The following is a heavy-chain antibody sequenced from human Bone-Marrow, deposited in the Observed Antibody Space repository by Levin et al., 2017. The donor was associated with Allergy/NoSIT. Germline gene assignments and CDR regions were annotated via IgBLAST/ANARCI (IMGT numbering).Heavy chain of an antibody. CDR1: GFTVRSNY. CDR3: ARAPPPDSSGHYYAPEYYFDY. V-gene: IGHV3-53*01. J-gene: IGHJ4*02. CDR2: IYSGGST. Sequence: PGGSLRLSCAASGFTVRSNYMSWVRQAPGKGLEWVSVIYSGGSTNYADSVKGRFTISRDNSKNTLYLQMNSLRAEDTAVYYCARAPPPDSSGHYYAPEYYFDYWGQGTLVTVSS. D-gene: IGHD3-22*01.